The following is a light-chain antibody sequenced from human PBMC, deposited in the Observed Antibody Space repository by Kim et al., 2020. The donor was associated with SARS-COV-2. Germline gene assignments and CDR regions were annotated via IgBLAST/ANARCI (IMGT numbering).Light chain of an antibody. CDR1: SSDVVIYNY. V-gene: IGLV2-11*03. J-gene: IGLJ1*01. CDR3: CSYAGSNTWV. Sequence: GQSVAISCTGTSSDVVIYNYVSWYQQHPGKAPKFMIYDVNKRPSGVPDRFSGSKSGNTASLTISGLQAEDEADYYCCSYAGSNTWVFGTGTKVTVL. CDR2: DVN.